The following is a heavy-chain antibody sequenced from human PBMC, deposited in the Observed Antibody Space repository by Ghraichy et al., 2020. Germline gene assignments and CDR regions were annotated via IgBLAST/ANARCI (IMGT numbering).Heavy chain of an antibody. CDR2: IYYSGST. CDR1: GGSISSYY. D-gene: IGHD3-10*01. CDR3: ARGRGGSGSYYNI. Sequence: ESLNISCTVSGGSISSYYWSWIRQPPGKGLEWIAYIYYSGSTNYNPSLKSRITISVDTSKNQFSLKLSSVTAADTAVYYCARGRGGSGSYYNIWGQGSLVTVSS. V-gene: IGHV4-59*01. J-gene: IGHJ4*02.